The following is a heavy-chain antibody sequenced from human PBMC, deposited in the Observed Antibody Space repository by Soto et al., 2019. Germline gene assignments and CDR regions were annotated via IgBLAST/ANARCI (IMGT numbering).Heavy chain of an antibody. CDR1: GGSFSGYY. CDR3: ASRGSWRAPFDY. Sequence: SETLSLTCAVYGGSFSGYYWSWIRQPPGKGLEWIGEINHSGSTNYNPSLKSRVTISVDTSKNQFSLKLSSVTAADTAVYYCASRGSWRAPFDYWGQGTLVTXSS. CDR2: INHSGST. D-gene: IGHD6-13*01. V-gene: IGHV4-34*01. J-gene: IGHJ4*02.